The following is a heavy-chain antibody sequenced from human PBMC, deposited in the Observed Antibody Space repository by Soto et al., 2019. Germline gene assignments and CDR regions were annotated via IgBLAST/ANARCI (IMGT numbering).Heavy chain of an antibody. D-gene: IGHD3-3*01. CDR1: GFSLTTSGVG. CDR3: AHIVLRTVFGLVTTTAIYFDF. V-gene: IGHV2-5*02. Sequence: QITLNESGPTVVRPTETLTLTCRFAGFSLTTSGVGVGWSRQSPGKAPEWLALIYWDDDKRYSASLKSRLTITKDTSKNQVVLTVSDLDPTDTATYYCAHIVLRTVFGLVTTTAIYFDFWGQGTPVAVSS. CDR2: IYWDDDK. J-gene: IGHJ4*02.